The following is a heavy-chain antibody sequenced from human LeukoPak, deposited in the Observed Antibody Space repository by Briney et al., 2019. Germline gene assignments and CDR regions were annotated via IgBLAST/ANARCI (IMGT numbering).Heavy chain of an antibody. CDR1: GYSFPTYW. Sequence: GESLKISCKGSGYSFPTYWIGWVRQMPGKGLEWMGIIYPGDSDTRYSPSFQGLITISVDKSISTAYLQWSSLKASDTAMYYCARHRYYGSGRPDAFDIWGQGTMVTVSS. CDR2: IYPGDSDT. J-gene: IGHJ3*02. V-gene: IGHV5-51*01. D-gene: IGHD3-10*01. CDR3: ARHRYYGSGRPDAFDI.